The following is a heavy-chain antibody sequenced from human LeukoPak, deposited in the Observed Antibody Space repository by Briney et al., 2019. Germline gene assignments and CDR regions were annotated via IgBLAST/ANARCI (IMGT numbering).Heavy chain of an antibody. CDR2: IYYSGST. Sequence: PSETQSLTCTVSGGSISSGDYYWSWIRQPPGKGLEWIGYIYYSGSTYYNPSLKSRVTISVDTSKNQFSLKLSSVTAADTAVYYCARVGEYCGDDCYDFDYWGQGTLVTVSS. V-gene: IGHV4-30-4*08. D-gene: IGHD2-21*01. CDR3: ARVGEYCGDDCYDFDY. CDR1: GGSISSGDYY. J-gene: IGHJ4*02.